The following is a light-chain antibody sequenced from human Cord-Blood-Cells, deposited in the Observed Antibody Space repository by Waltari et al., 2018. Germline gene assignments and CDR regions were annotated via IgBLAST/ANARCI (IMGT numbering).Light chain of an antibody. CDR1: SSDVGGYNY. CDR2: DVS. V-gene: IGLV2-11*01. Sequence: QSALTQPRSVSGSPGQSVTISCTGTSSDVGGYNYVSWYQQPPGKAPKLMIYDVSKGPSGVPDRFSATKSGNTASLTIAGLQAEDEADYYCCSYAGSYTVVFGGGTKLTVL. J-gene: IGLJ2*01. CDR3: CSYAGSYTVV.